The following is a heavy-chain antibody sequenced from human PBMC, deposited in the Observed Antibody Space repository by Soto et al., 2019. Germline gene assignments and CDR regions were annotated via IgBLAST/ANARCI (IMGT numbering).Heavy chain of an antibody. V-gene: IGHV1-69*13. J-gene: IGHJ4*02. D-gene: IGHD3-22*01. CDR1: GGTFSSYA. CDR2: IIPIFGTA. CDR3: ASSRTRDSSGYYGNDY. Sequence: SVKVSCKASGGTFSSYAISWVRQAPGQGLEWMGGIIPIFGTANYAQKFQGRVTITADESTSTAYMELSSLRSEDTAVYYCASSRTRDSSGYYGNDYWGQGNLVTVSS.